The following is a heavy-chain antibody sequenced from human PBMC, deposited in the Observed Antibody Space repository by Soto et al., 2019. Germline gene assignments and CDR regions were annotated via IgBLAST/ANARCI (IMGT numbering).Heavy chain of an antibody. CDR1: GGTFSSYA. Sequence: PGASVKVSCKASGGTFSSYAISWVRQAPGQGLEWMGGIIPIFGTANYAQKFQGRVTITADESTSTAYMELSSLRSEDTAVYYCARETSFEYSSSRWFDPWGQGTLVTVSS. CDR2: IIPIFGTA. CDR3: ARETSFEYSSSRWFDP. D-gene: IGHD6-6*01. V-gene: IGHV1-69*13. J-gene: IGHJ5*02.